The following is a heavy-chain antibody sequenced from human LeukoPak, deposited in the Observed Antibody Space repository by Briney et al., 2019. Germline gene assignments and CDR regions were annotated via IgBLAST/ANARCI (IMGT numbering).Heavy chain of an antibody. CDR3: ARYFGDDAFDI. J-gene: IGHJ3*02. CDR2: IFSNDEK. V-gene: IGHV2-26*01. Sequence: ESGPTLVKPTQTLTLTCTVSGFSLSNARMGVSWIRQPPGKALEWLAHIFSNDEKSYITSLKSRLTISKDTSKSQVVLTMTNMDPVDTATYYCARYFGDDAFDIWGQGTMVTVSS. D-gene: IGHD4-17*01. CDR1: GFSLSNARMG.